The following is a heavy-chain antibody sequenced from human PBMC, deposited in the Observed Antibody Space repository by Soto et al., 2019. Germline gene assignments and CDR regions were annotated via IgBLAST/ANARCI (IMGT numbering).Heavy chain of an antibody. CDR1: GFTFSSYA. J-gene: IGHJ4*02. V-gene: IGHV3-23*01. D-gene: IGHD3-9*01. CDR3: ANDYFDWLSEAPNYFDY. Sequence: PGGSLRLSCAASGFTFSSYAMSWVRQAPGKGLEWVSAISGSGGSTYYADSVKGRFTISRDNSKNTLYLQMNSLRAEDTAVYYCANDYFDWLSEAPNYFDYWGQGTLVTVSS. CDR2: ISGSGGST.